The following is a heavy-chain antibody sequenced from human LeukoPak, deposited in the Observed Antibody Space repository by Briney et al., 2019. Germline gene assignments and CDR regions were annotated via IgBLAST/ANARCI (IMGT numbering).Heavy chain of an antibody. CDR3: ARDAPYSSSWYEGDNWCDP. CDR2: ISGHNGNT. CDR1: GYTFTSYG. J-gene: IGHJ5*02. V-gene: IGHV1-18*01. Sequence: GAPDKVSCKASGYTFTSYGTSWVRQAPGHGPEGMGWISGHNGNTNYAQKLQGRVTMTTDTSTSTAYMERRSVRSDDTAVSYCARDAPYSSSWYEGDNWCDPWGEGTLVTVSS. D-gene: IGHD6-13*01.